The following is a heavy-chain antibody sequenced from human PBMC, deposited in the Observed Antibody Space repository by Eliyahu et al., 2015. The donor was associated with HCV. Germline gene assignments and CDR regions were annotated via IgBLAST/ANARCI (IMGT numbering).Heavy chain of an antibody. V-gene: IGHV4-31*03. CDR1: GGSISSGGYX. CDR2: IYYSGST. Sequence: QVQLQESGPGLVKPSQTLSLTCTVSGGSISSGGYXWSWIRQHPGKGLEWIGYIYYSGSTYYNPSLKSRVTISVDTSKNQFSLKLSSVTAADTAVYYCARGSKKSDFWSGYDYYYGMDVWGQGTTVTVSS. D-gene: IGHD3-3*01. CDR3: ARGSKKSDFWSGYDYYYGMDV. J-gene: IGHJ6*02.